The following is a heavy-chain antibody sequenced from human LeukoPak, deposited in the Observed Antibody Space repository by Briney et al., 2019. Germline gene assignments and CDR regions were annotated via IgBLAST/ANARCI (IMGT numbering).Heavy chain of an antibody. V-gene: IGHV3-53*01. D-gene: IGHD2-21*01. CDR1: GGSFSGYY. CDR3: ARDVV. CDR2: IYSGGGT. Sequence: ETLSLTCAVYGGSFSGYYWTWIRQPPGKGLEWVSVIYSGGGTKHADSVKGRFTISRDNSKNTLYLQMNSLRAEDTAVYYCARDVVWGQGTLVTVSS. J-gene: IGHJ4*02.